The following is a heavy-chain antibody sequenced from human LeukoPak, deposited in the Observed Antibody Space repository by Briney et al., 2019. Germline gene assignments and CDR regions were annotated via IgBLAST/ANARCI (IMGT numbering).Heavy chain of an antibody. D-gene: IGHD5-12*01. CDR2: ISAYNSNT. J-gene: IGHJ4*02. Sequence: ASVKVSCKASGYTFTSYVISWVRQAPGQGLEWMGWISAYNSNTNYAQKLQGRVTMTTDTSTSTAYMELRSLRSDDTAVYYCARIQYSGYDSGYWGQGTLVTVSS. CDR3: ARIQYSGYDSGY. CDR1: GYTFTSYV. V-gene: IGHV1-18*01.